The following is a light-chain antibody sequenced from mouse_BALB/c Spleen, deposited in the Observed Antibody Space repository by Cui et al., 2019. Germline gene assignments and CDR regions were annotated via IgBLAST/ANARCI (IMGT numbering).Light chain of an antibody. V-gene: IGKV14-111*01. Sequence: DIKMTQSPSSMYASSGERVTIACKASQDINSYLSWFQQKPRKSPKTLIYRANRLVDGVPSRFSGSGSGQDYSLTISSLEYEDMGIYYCLQYDEFPFTFGSGTKLEIK. CDR1: QDINSY. CDR2: RAN. J-gene: IGKJ4*01. CDR3: LQYDEFPFT.